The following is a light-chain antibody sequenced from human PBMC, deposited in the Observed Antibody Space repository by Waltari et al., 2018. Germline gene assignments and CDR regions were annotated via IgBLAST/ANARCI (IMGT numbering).Light chain of an antibody. CDR1: QNVLSSSYNKNH. CDR3: QQYYGIPT. CDR2: WAS. Sequence: DIVMTQSPDSLAVSLGERATINCRSSQNVLSSSYNKNHLAWYQHKPGQPPKLLVYWASTRGSGVPDRFSGGGSGTDFTLSISSLQAEDVAVYYCQQYYGIPTFGQGTKVEVK. V-gene: IGKV4-1*01. J-gene: IGKJ1*01.